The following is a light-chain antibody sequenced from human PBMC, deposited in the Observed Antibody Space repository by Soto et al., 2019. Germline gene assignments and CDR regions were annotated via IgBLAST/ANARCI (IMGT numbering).Light chain of an antibody. CDR1: SSDVGGYSF. V-gene: IGLV2-14*01. CDR2: EVN. Sequence: QSALTQPASVSGSPGQSITISCTGTSSDVGGYSFVSWYQQHPGKAPKLMIYEVNNRPSGVSNRFSGSKSGNTASLTISGLQAEDEAAYYCCSYTSDRNVVFGGGTKLTVL. J-gene: IGLJ2*01. CDR3: CSYTSDRNVV.